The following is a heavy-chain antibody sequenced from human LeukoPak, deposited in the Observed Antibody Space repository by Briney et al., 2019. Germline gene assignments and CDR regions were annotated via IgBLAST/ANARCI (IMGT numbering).Heavy chain of an antibody. CDR1: GLTFSKYE. D-gene: IGHD6-19*01. Sequence: PGGSLRLSCAASGLTFSKYEMNWVRQAPGKGLEWVSYISSSNSAIYYADSVKGRFTISRDNAKNSLYLQMNSLRAEDTAVYYCARAKGYSSNNWFDPWGQGTLVTVSS. V-gene: IGHV3-21*05. J-gene: IGHJ5*02. CDR3: ARAKGYSSNNWFDP. CDR2: ISSSNSAI.